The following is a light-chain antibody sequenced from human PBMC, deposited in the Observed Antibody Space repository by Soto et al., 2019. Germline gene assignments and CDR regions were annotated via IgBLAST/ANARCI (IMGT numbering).Light chain of an antibody. V-gene: IGKV1-39*01. CDR1: ENIANY. CDR2: AAS. CDR3: QQSYISPLT. J-gene: IGKJ1*01. Sequence: DFLLTQSPSSLHASVGDRVTITCRATENIANYLNWYQQNPAKAPKLLIHAASTLHSGVPSRFSGDGSGTEFTLTISGLQPQDFATYTCQQSYISPLTFGQGTKVEV.